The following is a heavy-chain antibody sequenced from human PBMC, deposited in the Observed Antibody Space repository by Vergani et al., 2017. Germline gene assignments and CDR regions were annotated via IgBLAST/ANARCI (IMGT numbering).Heavy chain of an antibody. Sequence: QVQLVQSGAEVKKPGASVKVSCKASGYPFTSYYMPWVRQAPGPGLEWMGIINPSGGSTSYAQKFQGRVTMTRDTSTGTVYMELSSLRSEDTAVYYCARQELELRFSYYYYGMDVWGQGTTVTVSS. V-gene: IGHV1-46*01. D-gene: IGHD1-7*01. CDR2: INPSGGST. J-gene: IGHJ6*02. CDR1: GYPFTSYY. CDR3: ARQELELRFSYYYYGMDV.